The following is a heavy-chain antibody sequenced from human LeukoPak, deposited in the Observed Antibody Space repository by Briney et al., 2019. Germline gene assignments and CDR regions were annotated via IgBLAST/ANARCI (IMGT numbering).Heavy chain of an antibody. CDR3: ARDLGGNSDRFAFDI. J-gene: IGHJ3*02. D-gene: IGHD4-23*01. CDR1: GFTFSNYW. V-gene: IGHV3-74*01. Sequence: GGSLRLSCATSGFTFSNYWMHWVRQVPGKGLVWVSRIKGDGSSTRNADSVEGRFTISRDNAKNTLYLQMNSLRAEDTAVYYCARDLGGNSDRFAFDIWGQGTMVTVSS. CDR2: IKGDGSST.